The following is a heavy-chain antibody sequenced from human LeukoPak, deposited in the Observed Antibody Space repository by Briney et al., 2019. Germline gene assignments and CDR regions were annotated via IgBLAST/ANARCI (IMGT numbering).Heavy chain of an antibody. CDR1: GFTVSDYG. D-gene: IGHD3-16*02. V-gene: IGHV3-48*04. CDR2: MSSSSSIV. CDR3: ARRGRFDYVWGSYRMGLTPMDI. J-gene: IGHJ6*02. Sequence: PGGSLRLSCAASGFTVSDYGMDWVRQAPGKGLEWVSYMSSSSSIVYYEDSVKGRFTISRDNVKNSLYLQMNSLRAEDTAVYYCARRGRFDYVWGSYRMGLTPMDIWGQGTTVTVSS.